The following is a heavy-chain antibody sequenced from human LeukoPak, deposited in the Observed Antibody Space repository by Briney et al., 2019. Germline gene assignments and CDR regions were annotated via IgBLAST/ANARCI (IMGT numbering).Heavy chain of an antibody. Sequence: PSETLSLTCTVSGGSISSYYWSWIRQPPGKGLEWIGYIYYSGSTNYNPSLKSRVTISVDTSKNQFSLKLSSGTAAETAVYYWAREGARYSFDYWGQGTLVTVSS. V-gene: IGHV4-59*01. D-gene: IGHD3-9*01. CDR2: IYYSGST. CDR1: GGSISSYY. CDR3: AREGARYSFDY. J-gene: IGHJ4*02.